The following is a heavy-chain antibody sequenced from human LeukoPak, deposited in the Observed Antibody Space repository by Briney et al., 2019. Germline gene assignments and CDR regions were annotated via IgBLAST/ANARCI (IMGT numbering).Heavy chain of an antibody. CDR2: IDSGGNT. CDR1: GFTVSNNY. D-gene: IGHD5-12*01. CDR3: ARVHSGYHSFDY. V-gene: IGHV3-53*01. Sequence: AGGSLRLSCAASGFTVSNNYMTWVRQAPGKGLEWVSVIDSGGNTYYADSVKGRFIISRDNSKNTVFLQLNSPRAEDTAVYYCARVHSGYHSFDYWGNGTLVTVSS. J-gene: IGHJ4*01.